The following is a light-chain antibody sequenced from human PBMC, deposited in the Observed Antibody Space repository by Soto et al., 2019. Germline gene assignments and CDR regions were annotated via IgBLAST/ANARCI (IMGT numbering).Light chain of an antibody. V-gene: IGKV3-11*01. J-gene: IGKJ5*01. CDR2: DAS. CDR1: QSINSN. Sequence: EIVLTQSPATLSLSPGERATLSCRASQSINSNLAWYQQKAGQAPRLLIYDASNRATGIPARFSGSGSGTDFTLTISSLEPEDFAVYYCQQRSNWPLTFGQGTRLEIK. CDR3: QQRSNWPLT.